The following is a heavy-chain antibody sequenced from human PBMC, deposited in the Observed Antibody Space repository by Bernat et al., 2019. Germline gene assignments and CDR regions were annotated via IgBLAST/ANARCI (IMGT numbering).Heavy chain of an antibody. CDR2: IYSGGST. CDR3: ARDMVTAAAGTLAFYYYGMDV. D-gene: IGHD6-13*01. CDR1: GFTVSSNY. Sequence: EVQLVESGGGLVQPGGSLRLSCAASGFTVSSNYMSWVCQAPGKGLEWVSVIYSGGSTYYADSVKGRFTISRDNSKNTLYLQMNSLRAEDTAVYYCARDMVTAAAGTLAFYYYGMDVWGQGTTVTVSS. V-gene: IGHV3-66*01. J-gene: IGHJ6*02.